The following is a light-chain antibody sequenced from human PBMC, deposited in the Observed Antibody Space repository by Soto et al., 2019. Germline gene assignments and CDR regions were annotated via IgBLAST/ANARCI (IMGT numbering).Light chain of an antibody. CDR3: AAWDDSLNGPV. Sequence: QSVLTQPPSVSEAPRQRVTISCSGSSSNIGNNAVNWYQQLPGKAPKLIIYYDDLLPSGVSDRFSVSKSGTSASLAISGVQSEDEADYYCAAWDDSLNGPVFGGGTKLTVL. CDR1: SSNIGNNA. J-gene: IGLJ2*01. CDR2: YDD. V-gene: IGLV1-36*01.